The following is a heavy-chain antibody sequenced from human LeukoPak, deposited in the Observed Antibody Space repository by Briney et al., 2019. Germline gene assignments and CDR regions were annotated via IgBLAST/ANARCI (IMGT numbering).Heavy chain of an antibody. V-gene: IGHV3-53*01. D-gene: IGHD4-11*01. CDR2: IYSGGST. Sequence: PGGSLRLSCAASGFTVSSNYMSWVRQAPGKGLEWVSVIYSGGSTYYADSVKGRFTISRDNSKNTLYLQMNSLRAEDTAVYYCVRVTTGMVSVWGQGTLVTVSS. J-gene: IGHJ4*02. CDR1: GFTVSSNY. CDR3: VRVTTGMVSV.